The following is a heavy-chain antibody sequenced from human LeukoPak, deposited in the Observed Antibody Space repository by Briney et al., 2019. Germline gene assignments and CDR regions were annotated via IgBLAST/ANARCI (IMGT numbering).Heavy chain of an antibody. Sequence: ASVKVSCKASGYTFTSYAMHWVRQAPGQRLEWMGWINAGNGNTKYSQKFQGRVTITRDTSASTAYMGLSSLRSEDTAVYYCARDGYSYGYVWFDPWGQGTLVTVSS. V-gene: IGHV1-3*01. CDR1: GYTFTSYA. CDR2: INAGNGNT. J-gene: IGHJ5*02. CDR3: ARDGYSYGYVWFDP. D-gene: IGHD5-18*01.